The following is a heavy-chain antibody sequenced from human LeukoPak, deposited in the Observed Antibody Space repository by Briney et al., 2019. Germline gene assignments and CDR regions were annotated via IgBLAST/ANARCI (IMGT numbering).Heavy chain of an antibody. CDR1: GGSISSSSYY. CDR2: IYYSGST. CDR3: ARDQGYSGSYDY. D-gene: IGHD1-26*01. J-gene: IGHJ4*02. Sequence: SETLSLTCTVSGGSISSSSYYWGWIRQPPGKGLEWIGSIYYSGSTYYNPSLKSRVTISVDTSKNQFSLKLSSVTAADTAVYYCARDQGYSGSYDYWGQGTLVTVSS. V-gene: IGHV4-39*07.